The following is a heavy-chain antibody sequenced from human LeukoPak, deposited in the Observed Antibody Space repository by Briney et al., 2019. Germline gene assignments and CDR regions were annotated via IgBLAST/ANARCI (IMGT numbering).Heavy chain of an antibody. CDR1: GDSISAGTYY. V-gene: IGHV4-39*01. CDR2: IHYSGGT. D-gene: IGHD4-11*01. Sequence: SGTLSLTCTVSGDSISAGTYYWGWIRQPPGKGLEWIGTIHYSGGTYYNPSLKSRVTISVDTSKNQFSLKLTSASAADTAVYYCARPYSNYVGNDAFAIWGQGTMVTVSS. J-gene: IGHJ3*02. CDR3: ARPYSNYVGNDAFAI.